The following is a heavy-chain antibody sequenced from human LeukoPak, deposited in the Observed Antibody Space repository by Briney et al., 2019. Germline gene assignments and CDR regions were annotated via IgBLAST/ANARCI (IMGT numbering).Heavy chain of an antibody. D-gene: IGHD3-22*01. Sequence: SVKVSCKASGGTFSSYAISWVRQAPGQGLEGMGGIIPIFGTANYAQKFQGRVTITADEYTSTAYMELSSLRSEDTAVYYCARTPSRLYDSSGYYYYFDYWGQGTLVTVSS. CDR1: GGTFSSYA. V-gene: IGHV1-69*01. J-gene: IGHJ4*02. CDR3: ARTPSRLYDSSGYYYYFDY. CDR2: IIPIFGTA.